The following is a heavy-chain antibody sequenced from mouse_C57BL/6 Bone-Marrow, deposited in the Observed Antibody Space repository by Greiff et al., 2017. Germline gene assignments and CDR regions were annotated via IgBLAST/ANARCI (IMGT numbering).Heavy chain of an antibody. Sequence: QVQLKESGAELVKPGAPVKLSCKASGYIFTEYTIHWVKQRSGQGLEWIGWFYPGSGSIKYNERFKDKATLTADKSSNTVYMELSRLTSEDSAVYFCARHERYYDYEGYFDYWGQGTTLTVSS. CDR2: FYPGSGSI. J-gene: IGHJ2*01. D-gene: IGHD2-4*01. V-gene: IGHV1-62-2*01. CDR3: ARHERYYDYEGYFDY. CDR1: GYIFTEYT.